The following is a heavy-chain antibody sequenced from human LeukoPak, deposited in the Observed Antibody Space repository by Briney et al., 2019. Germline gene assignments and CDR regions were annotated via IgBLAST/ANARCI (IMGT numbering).Heavy chain of an antibody. Sequence: GGSLRLSCAASGFTFSTYTMNWVRQTPGKGLEWVSSISSSDSYIYYADSVKGRFTISRDNAKNSLYLQMNSLRAEDTAVYYCAELGITMIGGVWGKGTTVTISS. CDR2: ISSSDSYI. V-gene: IGHV3-21*01. CDR3: AELGITMIGGV. D-gene: IGHD3-10*02. CDR1: GFTFSTYT. J-gene: IGHJ6*04.